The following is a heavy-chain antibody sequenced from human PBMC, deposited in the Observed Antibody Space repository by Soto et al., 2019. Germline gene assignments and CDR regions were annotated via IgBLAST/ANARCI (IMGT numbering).Heavy chain of an antibody. D-gene: IGHD6-6*01. J-gene: IGHJ5*02. CDR1: GGTFSSYA. Sequence: SVKVSCKASGGTFSSYAISWVRQAPGQGLEWMGGIIPIFGTANYAQKFQGRVTITADESTSTAYMELGSLRSEDTAVYYCARDAAARPGWFDPWGQGTLVTVSS. V-gene: IGHV1-69*13. CDR3: ARDAAARPGWFDP. CDR2: IIPIFGTA.